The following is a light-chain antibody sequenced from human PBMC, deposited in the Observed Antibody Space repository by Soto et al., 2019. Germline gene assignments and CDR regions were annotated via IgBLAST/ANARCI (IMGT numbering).Light chain of an antibody. Sequence: DIQMTQSPSTLSASVGDRVTITCRASQSISDSLAWYQQKPGKAPKLLIYEASSLKSGVPSRFSGSRSGTEYPLTISSLQPEDFATYYCQQYHGYWTFGQGTKVEIK. V-gene: IGKV1-5*03. CDR1: QSISDS. CDR2: EAS. CDR3: QQYHGYWT. J-gene: IGKJ1*01.